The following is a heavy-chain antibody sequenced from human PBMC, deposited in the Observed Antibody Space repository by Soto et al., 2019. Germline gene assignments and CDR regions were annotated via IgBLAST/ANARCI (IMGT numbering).Heavy chain of an antibody. D-gene: IGHD3-16*01. CDR1: GFTFSNYA. J-gene: IGHJ3*02. V-gene: IGHV3-23*01. Sequence: EVQLLESGGGLVQPGGSLRLSCVASGFTFSNYAMSWVRQAPGKGLECVSVIGASGTFTTYADSVKGRFTIYRDNSKNTLFLQLNSMRAEDTAVYFYVTYIWGSNNDACDIWGQATMVTLSS. CDR3: VTYIWGSNNDACDI. CDR2: IGASGTFT.